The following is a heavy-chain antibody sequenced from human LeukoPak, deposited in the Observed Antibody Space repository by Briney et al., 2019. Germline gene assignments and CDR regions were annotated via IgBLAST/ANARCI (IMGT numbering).Heavy chain of an antibody. CDR1: GGTFSSYA. D-gene: IGHD6-6*01. Sequence: GASVKVSCKASGGTFSSYAISWVRQAPGQGLEWMGGIIPIFGTANYAQKFQGRVTITTDESTSTAYMELSSLRSEDTAVYYCARDGGPYSSPFGVPVPYYYYMDVWGKGTTVTVSS. V-gene: IGHV1-69*05. J-gene: IGHJ6*03. CDR2: IIPIFGTA. CDR3: ARDGGPYSSPFGVPVPYYYYMDV.